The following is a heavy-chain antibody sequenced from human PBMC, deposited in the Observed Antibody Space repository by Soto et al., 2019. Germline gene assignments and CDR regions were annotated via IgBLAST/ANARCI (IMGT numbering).Heavy chain of an antibody. CDR2: ISAYNGNT. CDR1: GYTFTSYG. CDR3: ARDWDCSGGSCPRGGMDV. D-gene: IGHD2-15*01. J-gene: IGHJ6*02. Sequence: GASVKVSCKASGYTFTSYGISWVLQAPGQGLEWMGWISAYNGNTNYAQKLQGRVTMTTDTSTSTAYMELRSLRSDDTAVYYCARDWDCSGGSCPRGGMDVWGQGTTVTVSS. V-gene: IGHV1-18*01.